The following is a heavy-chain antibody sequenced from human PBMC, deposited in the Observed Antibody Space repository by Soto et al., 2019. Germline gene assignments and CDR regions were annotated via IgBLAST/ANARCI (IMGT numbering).Heavy chain of an antibody. V-gene: IGHV4-4*02. D-gene: IGHD4-17*01. J-gene: IGHJ5*02. CDR1: SGSISSSNW. CDR3: ARRLTTVTTWERRGFDP. CDR2: IYHSGST. Sequence: SETLSLTCAVSSGSISSSNWWSWVRQPPGKGLEWIGEIYHSGSTNYNPSLKSRVTISVDKSKNQFSLKLSSVTAADTAVYYCARRLTTVTTWERRGFDPWGQGTLVTVSS.